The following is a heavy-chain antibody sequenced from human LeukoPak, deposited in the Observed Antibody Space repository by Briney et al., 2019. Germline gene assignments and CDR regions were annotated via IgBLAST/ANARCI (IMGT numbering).Heavy chain of an antibody. CDR3: ARRSGYSYGYDLFDY. D-gene: IGHD5-18*01. J-gene: IGHJ4*02. Sequence: GGSLRLSCAASGFTFSTFWMHWVRQAPGKGLEWVAVIWYDGSNKYYADSVKGRFTISRDNSKNTLYLQMNSLRAEDTAVYYCARRSGYSYGYDLFDYWGQGTLVTVSS. CDR1: GFTFSTFW. V-gene: IGHV3-33*08. CDR2: IWYDGSNK.